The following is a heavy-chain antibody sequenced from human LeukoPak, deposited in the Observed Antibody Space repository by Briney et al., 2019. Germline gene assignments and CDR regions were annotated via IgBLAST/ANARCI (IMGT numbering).Heavy chain of an antibody. D-gene: IGHD3-22*01. CDR3: ANRGYSILQQLMTYYYDSSGYYGDYFDC. Sequence: PGGSLRLSCAASGFTFSSYAMSWVRQAPGKGLEWVSAISGSGGSTYYADSVKGRFTISRDNSKNTLYLQMNSLRAEDTAVYYCANRGYSILQQLMTYYYDSSGYYGDYFDCWGQGTLVTVSS. V-gene: IGHV3-23*01. CDR1: GFTFSSYA. J-gene: IGHJ4*02. CDR2: ISGSGGST.